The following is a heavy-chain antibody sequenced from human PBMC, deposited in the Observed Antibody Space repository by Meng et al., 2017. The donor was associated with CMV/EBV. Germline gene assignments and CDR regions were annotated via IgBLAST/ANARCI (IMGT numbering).Heavy chain of an antibody. CDR3: VRKSGSYLRY. CDR1: GGSFGGHY. D-gene: IGHD1-26*01. J-gene: IGHJ4*02. V-gene: IGHV4-34*01. Sequence: SLTCGVSGGSFGGHYCSWIRQPPGKGLEWIGEINDGGSTNYNSSLKSRVTISVDTSKNQFSLNLSSVTAADTAVYYCVRKSGSYLRYWGQGTLVTVSS. CDR2: INDGGST.